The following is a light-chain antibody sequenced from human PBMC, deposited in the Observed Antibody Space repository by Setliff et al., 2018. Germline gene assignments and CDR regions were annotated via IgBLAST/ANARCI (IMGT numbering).Light chain of an antibody. Sequence: QSVLTQPASVSGSPGQSIAISCTGSSSDVGGSNHVSWYQQHPGKAPTLILYDVTKRPSGVSSRFSGFKSGNTASLTISGLQAEDDADYYCCSHTATLNPFVFGTGTKGTVL. CDR1: SSDVGGSNH. CDR3: CSHTATLNPFV. V-gene: IGLV2-14*03. CDR2: DVT. J-gene: IGLJ1*01.